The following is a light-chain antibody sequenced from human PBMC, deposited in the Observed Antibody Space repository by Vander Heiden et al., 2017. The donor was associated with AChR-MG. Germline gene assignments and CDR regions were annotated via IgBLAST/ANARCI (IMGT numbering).Light chain of an antibody. CDR2: AAS. Sequence: IQMTQSPSSLAASVGDRVTITCRASRSVGASLSWYQQRPGRAPKLLVYAASTLQSGVPSRFSAGGSGTAFTLIISNLQPEDFATYYCRQGQSVPWTFGQGTKVEIK. CDR1: RSVGAS. V-gene: IGKV1-39*01. CDR3: RQGQSVPWT. J-gene: IGKJ1*01.